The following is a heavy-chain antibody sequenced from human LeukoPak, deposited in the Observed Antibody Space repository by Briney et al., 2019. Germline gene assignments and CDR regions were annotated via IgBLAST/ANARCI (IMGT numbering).Heavy chain of an antibody. V-gene: IGHV1-2*02. CDR3: ARKGEHYGDYDY. J-gene: IGHJ4*02. Sequence: GASVKVSCKASGYTFTGYYIHWVRQAPGQVLEWMGWIHPNTGGPYYAQKFQGRVTMTRDTSISTAYMELSSLTSDDTAVYYCARKGEHYGDYDYWGQGTLVTVFS. CDR2: IHPNTGGP. CDR1: GYTFTGYY. D-gene: IGHD4-17*01.